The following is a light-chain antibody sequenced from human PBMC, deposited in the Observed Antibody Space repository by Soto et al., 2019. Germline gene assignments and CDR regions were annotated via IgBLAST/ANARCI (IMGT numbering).Light chain of an antibody. CDR1: QDITNY. Sequence: DIQMTQSPSSLSASVGDRVTITRQASQDITNYLNWYQQKPGKAPKLLIYDASNLESGVPSRFSGGGSGTDFTFTISSLQPEDIATYFCQQYDNLPLTFGGGTKVDIK. CDR3: QQYDNLPLT. J-gene: IGKJ4*01. CDR2: DAS. V-gene: IGKV1-33*01.